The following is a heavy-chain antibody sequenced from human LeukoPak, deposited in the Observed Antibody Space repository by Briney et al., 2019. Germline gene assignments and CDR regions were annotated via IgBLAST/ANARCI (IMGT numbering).Heavy chain of an antibody. CDR1: GGSISSYY. Sequence: PSETLSLACIVSGGSISSYYWSWIRQPPGKGLEWIGYIYYSGSTNYNPSLKSRVTISVDTSKNQFSLKLSSVTAADTAVYYCARLGPEVYGGNRVFDYWGQGTLVTVSS. V-gene: IGHV4-59*08. D-gene: IGHD4-23*01. CDR3: ARLGPEVYGGNRVFDY. J-gene: IGHJ4*02. CDR2: IYYSGST.